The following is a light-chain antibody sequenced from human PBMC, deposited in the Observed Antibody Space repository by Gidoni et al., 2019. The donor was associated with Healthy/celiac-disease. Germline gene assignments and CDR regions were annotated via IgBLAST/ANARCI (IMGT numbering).Light chain of an antibody. CDR2: AAS. J-gene: IGKJ1*01. V-gene: IGKV1-39*01. CDR1: QSISSY. CDR3: QQSYSTRWT. Sequence: DIQMTQSPSSLSASVGDRVTSTCRASQSISSYLNWYQQKPGKAPKLLIYAASSLQSGVPSRFSGSGSGTDFTLTISSLQPEDFATYYCQQSYSTRWTFSQGTKVEIK.